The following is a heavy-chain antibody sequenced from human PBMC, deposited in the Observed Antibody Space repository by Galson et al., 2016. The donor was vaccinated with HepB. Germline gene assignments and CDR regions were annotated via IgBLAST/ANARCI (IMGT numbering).Heavy chain of an antibody. CDR1: GGSLSNDGYY. Sequence: TLSLTCSVSGGSLSNDGYYWSWVRQHPGKGLEYIGYIYYSGITHYNPSLESRVTLSVHTSKTQFSLRLTSVTAADTAVYYCARFGMNAFDIWGQGTKVIVSS. J-gene: IGHJ3*02. D-gene: IGHD3-16*01. CDR2: IYYSGIT. CDR3: ARFGMNAFDI. V-gene: IGHV4-31*03.